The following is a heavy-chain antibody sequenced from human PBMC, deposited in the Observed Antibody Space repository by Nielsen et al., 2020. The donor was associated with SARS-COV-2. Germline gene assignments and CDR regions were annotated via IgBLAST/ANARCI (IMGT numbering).Heavy chain of an antibody. J-gene: IGHJ6*03. Sequence: SQTLSLTCAISGDSVSSSRAAWNWIRQSPSRGLEWLGRTYYRSKWYNDYAVSVKSRITINPDTSKNQFSPHLNSVTPEDTAVYYCARARGAYGDYYYYYYTDVWGKGTTVTVSS. D-gene: IGHD4-17*01. CDR3: ARARGAYGDYYYYYYTDV. CDR2: TYYRSKWYN. CDR1: GDSVSSSRAA. V-gene: IGHV6-1*01.